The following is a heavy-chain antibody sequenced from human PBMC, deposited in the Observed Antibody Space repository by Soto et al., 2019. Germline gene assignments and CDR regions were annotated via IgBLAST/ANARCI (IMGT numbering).Heavy chain of an antibody. CDR2: IYHSGST. V-gene: IGHV4-4*02. J-gene: IGHJ4*02. CDR3: ARVGYTSGHYFDY. Sequence: SETLSLTCAVSGGSISSSNWWSWVCQPPGKGLEWIGEIYHSGSTYYNMSLKSRVTISVDKSNNQFSLKLTSMTAADSAVYYCARVGYTSGHYFDYWGQGTLVTVSS. D-gene: IGHD5-18*01. CDR1: GGSISSSNW.